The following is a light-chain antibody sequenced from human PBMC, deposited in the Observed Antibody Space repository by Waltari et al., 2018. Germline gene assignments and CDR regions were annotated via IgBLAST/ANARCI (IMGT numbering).Light chain of an antibody. V-gene: IGKV3-11*01. CDR3: QQRSKWPLT. CDR1: QSVSTY. Sequence: EIVLTQSPAILSLSPGERANHSCRASQSVSTYLAWYHQRPGQAPRLLIYDTSNRATGIPARFSGSGSETDFTLTISSLEPEDFAVYYCQQRSKWPLTFGGGSKVEI. CDR2: DTS. J-gene: IGKJ4*01.